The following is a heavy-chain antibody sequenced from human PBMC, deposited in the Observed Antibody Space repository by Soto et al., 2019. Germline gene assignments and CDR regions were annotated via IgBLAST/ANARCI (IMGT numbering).Heavy chain of an antibody. CDR2: ISYDGSNK. Sequence: GGSLRLSCAASGFTFSSYGMHWVRQAPGKGLEWVAVISYDGSNKYYADSVKGRFTISRDNSKNTLYLQMNSLRAEDTAVYYCAKAAGWYVYYYGMDVWGQGTTVTVSS. V-gene: IGHV3-30*18. CDR1: GFTFSSYG. CDR3: AKAAGWYVYYYGMDV. J-gene: IGHJ6*02. D-gene: IGHD6-19*01.